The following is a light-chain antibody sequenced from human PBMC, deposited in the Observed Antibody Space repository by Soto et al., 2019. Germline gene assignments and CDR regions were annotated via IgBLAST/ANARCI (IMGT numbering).Light chain of an antibody. J-gene: IGLJ2*01. CDR2: SNN. CDR1: SSNIGGNS. CDR3: AAWDDSLEVV. Sequence: QSVLTQPPSVSAAPGQKVTISCSGSSSNIGGNSVSWYQQLPGTAPKLLIYSNNQRPSGVPDRFSGSKSGTSASLAISGLQSEDEADYYCAAWDDSLEVVFGGGTKVTVL. V-gene: IGLV1-44*01.